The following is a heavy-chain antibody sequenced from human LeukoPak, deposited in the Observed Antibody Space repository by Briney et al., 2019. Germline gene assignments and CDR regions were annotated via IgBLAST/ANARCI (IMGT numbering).Heavy chain of an antibody. J-gene: IGHJ4*02. V-gene: IGHV3-74*01. CDR3: ARGKGGSGYSIDY. CDR2: INTDGRST. CDR1: GFTFRNNW. D-gene: IGHD3-3*01. Sequence: GGSLRLSCAASGFTFRNNWMHWVRQVPGKGLAWVSRINTDGRSTGYADSVKGRFTISRDNAENTLYLQMNSLRAEDTAVYYCARGKGGSGYSIDYWGQGTLVTVSS.